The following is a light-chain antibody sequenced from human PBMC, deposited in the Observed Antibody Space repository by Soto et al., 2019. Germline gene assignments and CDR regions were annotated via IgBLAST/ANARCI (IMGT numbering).Light chain of an antibody. J-gene: IGKJ3*01. CDR2: GAS. CDR1: QIVSTKS. V-gene: IGKV3-20*01. CDR3: QLYDSSFT. Sequence: EIVLTQSPGTLSVSPGERATVSCRTSQIVSTKSSVWYQHKPGQAPRLLIYGASSRATGIPDRFSGSGSATDFTLTISRLVPEDFALYYCQLYDSSFTFGPGTKVDIK.